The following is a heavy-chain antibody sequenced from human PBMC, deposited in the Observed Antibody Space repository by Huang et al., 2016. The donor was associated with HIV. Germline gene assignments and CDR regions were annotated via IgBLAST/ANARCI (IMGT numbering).Heavy chain of an antibody. D-gene: IGHD6-13*01. CDR1: GFTFSSYA. Sequence: EVQLLESGGGLVQPGGYLRLSCTASGFTFSSYAMRWVRQAPVKGREWGSSITGRGSSSYYADSVKGRFTISRDNSKNTLYLQMNSLRAEDTAIYYCAKADSGAAAGSLVDYWGQGTLVTVSS. V-gene: IGHV3-23*01. CDR2: ITGRGSSS. J-gene: IGHJ4*02. CDR3: AKADSGAAAGSLVDY.